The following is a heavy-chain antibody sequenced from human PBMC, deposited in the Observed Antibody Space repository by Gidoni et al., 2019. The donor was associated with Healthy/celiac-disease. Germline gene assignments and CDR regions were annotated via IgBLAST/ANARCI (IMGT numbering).Heavy chain of an antibody. D-gene: IGHD6-6*01. CDR3: AKDIDGSSSRFGGMDV. V-gene: IGHV3-43*01. CDR2: ISWDGGST. CDR1: GSTSDDYT. J-gene: IGHJ6*02. Sequence: EVQLVASGGVVVQPGGSLRLSCAASGSTSDDYTMHWVRQAPGKGLEWVSLISWDGGSTYYADSVKGRFTISRDNSKNSLYLQMNSLRTEDTALYYCAKDIDGSSSRFGGMDVWGQGTTVTVSS.